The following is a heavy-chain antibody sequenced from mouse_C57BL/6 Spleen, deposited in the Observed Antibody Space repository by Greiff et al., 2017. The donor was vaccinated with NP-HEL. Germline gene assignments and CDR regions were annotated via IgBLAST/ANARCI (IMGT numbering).Heavy chain of an antibody. CDR1: GYTFTDYE. V-gene: IGHV1-15*01. Sequence: QVQLQQSGAELVRPGASVTLSCKASGYTFTDYEMHWVKQTPVHGLEWIGAIDPETGGTAYNQKFKGKAILTADKSSSTAYMELRSLTSEDSAVYYCTKGESLFDYWGQGTTLTVSS. CDR2: IDPETGGT. CDR3: TKGESLFDY. J-gene: IGHJ2*01.